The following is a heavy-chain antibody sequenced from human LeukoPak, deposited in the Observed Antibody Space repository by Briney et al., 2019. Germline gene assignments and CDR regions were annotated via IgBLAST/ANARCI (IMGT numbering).Heavy chain of an antibody. CDR1: GGSISSSRYY. Sequence: KPSETLSLTCTVSGGSISSSRYYWGWIRQPPGKGLEWIGSIYYSGSTYYNPSLKSRVTISVDTSKNQFSLKLSSVTAADTAVYYCARLSEFLERSVLTYYFDYWGQGTLVTVSS. V-gene: IGHV4-39*01. CDR2: IYYSGST. J-gene: IGHJ4*02. CDR3: ARLSEFLERSVLTYYFDY. D-gene: IGHD1-1*01.